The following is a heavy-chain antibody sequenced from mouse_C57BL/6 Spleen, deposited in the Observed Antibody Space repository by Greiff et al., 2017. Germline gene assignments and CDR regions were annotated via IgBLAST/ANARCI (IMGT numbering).Heavy chain of an antibody. Sequence: LVESDAELVKPGASVKISCKVSGYTFTDHTIHWMKQRPEQGLEWIGYIYPRDGSTKYNEKFKGKATLTADKSSSTAYMQLNSLTSEDSAVYFCARGSVYYYGSSYDFDYWGQGTTLTVSS. CDR3: ARGSVYYYGSSYDFDY. CDR1: GYTFTDHT. CDR2: IYPRDGST. V-gene: IGHV1-78*01. D-gene: IGHD1-1*01. J-gene: IGHJ2*01.